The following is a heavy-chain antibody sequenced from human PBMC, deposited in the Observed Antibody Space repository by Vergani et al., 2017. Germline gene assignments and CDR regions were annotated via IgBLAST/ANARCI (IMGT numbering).Heavy chain of an antibody. J-gene: IGHJ4*02. Sequence: QVQLVQSGAEVKKPGASVKVSCKASGYTFTSYYMHWSGQAPGQGLEWLGLINPSGGTTSYPQKFQGRVTMTRDTSTSTVYMELSSLRSEDTAVYYCTSGCYYDSIAYWTYWGQGTLVTFPS. CDR3: TSGCYYDSIAYWTY. CDR2: INPSGGTT. D-gene: IGHD3-22*01. CDR1: GYTFTSYY. V-gene: IGHV1-46*03.